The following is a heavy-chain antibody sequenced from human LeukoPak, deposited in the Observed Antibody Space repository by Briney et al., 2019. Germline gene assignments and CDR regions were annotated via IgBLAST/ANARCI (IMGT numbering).Heavy chain of an antibody. D-gene: IGHD5-18*01. Sequence: TSETLSLTCTVPGGSIRNNYWSWLREPPGKGLEGLGYISYSGTTTYPPSLISRATISLDPSKSQFSLKLSSVTAADTAVYYCARHFADTGMVGDYWGQGTLVTASS. CDR3: ARHFADTGMVGDY. J-gene: IGHJ4*02. V-gene: IGHV4-59*08. CDR1: GGSIRNNY. CDR2: ISYSGTT.